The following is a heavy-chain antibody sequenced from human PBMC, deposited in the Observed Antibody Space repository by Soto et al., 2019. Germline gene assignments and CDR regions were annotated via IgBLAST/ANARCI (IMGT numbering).Heavy chain of an antibody. J-gene: IGHJ4*02. CDR2: LYWDDDK. V-gene: IGHV2-5*02. CDR1: GFSLSTSGVG. CDR3: VHVYGVYDNFHY. Sequence: QITLKDSGPTLVKPTQTLTLTCTFSGFSLSTSGVGVGWIRQPPVKALEWLALLYWDDDKCSSPSLKSRLTNSEDTNKHQMVLTMTNIDPVDTAKYYCVHVYGVYDNFHYWGQGTLVTIS. D-gene: IGHD5-12*01.